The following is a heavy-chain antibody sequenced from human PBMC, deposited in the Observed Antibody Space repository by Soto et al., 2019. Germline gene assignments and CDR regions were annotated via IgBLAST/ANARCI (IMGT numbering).Heavy chain of an antibody. CDR1: GYTFTSYA. J-gene: IGHJ5*02. Sequence: GASVKVSCKASGYTFTSYAMHWVRQAPGQRLEWMGWINAGNGNTKYSQKFQGRVTITRDTSASTAYMELSSLRSEGTAVYYCARGPITIFGVVSPWFDPWGQGTLVTVSS. CDR3: ARGPITIFGVVSPWFDP. CDR2: INAGNGNT. D-gene: IGHD3-3*01. V-gene: IGHV1-3*01.